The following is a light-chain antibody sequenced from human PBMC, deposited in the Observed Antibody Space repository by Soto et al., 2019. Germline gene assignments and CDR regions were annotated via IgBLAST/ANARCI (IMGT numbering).Light chain of an antibody. Sequence: EVVLTQSPGTLSLSPGERVTLYCRPSQTVKNNYLAWYQQKPGRAPRLLIFGAFNRATGIPDRFSGSVSGTDFTLTISRLEPEDFAMYYCQQYDTPPLTFGGGTKV. V-gene: IGKV3-20*01. CDR2: GAF. CDR1: QTVKNNY. J-gene: IGKJ4*01. CDR3: QQYDTPPLT.